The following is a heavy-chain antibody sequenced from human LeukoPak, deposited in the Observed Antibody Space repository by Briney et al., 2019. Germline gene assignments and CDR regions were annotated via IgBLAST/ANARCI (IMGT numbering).Heavy chain of an antibody. J-gene: IGHJ4*02. D-gene: IGHD5-24*01. V-gene: IGHV3-74*01. Sequence: PGGSLRLSCAASGFAFSSYWMHWVRQAPGKGLVWVSRINSDGSSTSYADSVKGRFTISRDNAKNTLYLQMNSLRAEDTAVYYCASQRWLQSSFDYWGQGTLVTVSS. CDR1: GFAFSSYW. CDR3: ASQRWLQSSFDY. CDR2: INSDGSST.